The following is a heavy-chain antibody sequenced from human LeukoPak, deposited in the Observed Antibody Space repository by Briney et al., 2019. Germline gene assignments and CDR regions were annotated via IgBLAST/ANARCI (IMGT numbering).Heavy chain of an antibody. D-gene: IGHD2-15*01. CDR1: GFTFSSYD. Sequence: GGSLRLSCAASGFTFSSYDMHWVRQAPGKGLLWLAFIRYDGSTKYYADSVKGRFTIARDNSKNTLYLQMNSLRAEDTAVYYCAKQKGYCSGGSCHPFDCWGQGTLVTVSS. J-gene: IGHJ4*02. CDR3: AKQKGYCSGGSCHPFDC. CDR2: IRYDGSTK. V-gene: IGHV3-30*02.